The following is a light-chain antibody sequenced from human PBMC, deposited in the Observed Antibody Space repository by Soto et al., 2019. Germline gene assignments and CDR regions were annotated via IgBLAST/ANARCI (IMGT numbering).Light chain of an antibody. CDR1: QSISSY. CDR3: QQSYSTPRT. V-gene: IGKV1-39*01. CDR2: AAS. Sequence: DIHMTQSRSSLSASVGYRVTITCRASQSISSYLNWYQQKPGKAPKLLIYAASSLQSGVPSRFSGSGSGTDFTLTISSLQPEDFATYYCQQSYSTPRTFGQGTKVDIK. J-gene: IGKJ1*01.